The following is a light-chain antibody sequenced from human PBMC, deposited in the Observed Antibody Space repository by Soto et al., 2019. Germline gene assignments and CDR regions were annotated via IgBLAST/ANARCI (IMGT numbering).Light chain of an antibody. CDR1: RSISDW. V-gene: IGKV1-5*01. CDR2: DAS. Sequence: DIQMTQSPSTLAASIGDRVTITCRASRSISDWLAWYQQKPGKAPELLIFDASSLKSGVPSRFSGSGSGTEFTLTISRLQPDDVATYHCLQYSSHSWTFGQGTKV. J-gene: IGKJ1*01. CDR3: LQYSSHSWT.